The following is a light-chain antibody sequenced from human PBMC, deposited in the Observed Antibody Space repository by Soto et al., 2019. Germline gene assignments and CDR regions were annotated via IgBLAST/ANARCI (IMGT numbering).Light chain of an antibody. CDR2: GAY. V-gene: IGKV3-15*01. CDR1: QSVRSN. J-gene: IGKJ5*01. CDR3: QQYNNLTRVT. Sequence: EIMITKTSATLSVSPEERATLSCRASQSVRSNLAWYQKKPGQATRLLIYGAYTRATGITARFSGSGSRTEFTLTINRLKSEDFAVNYCQQYNNLTRVTFGQGTRLEIK.